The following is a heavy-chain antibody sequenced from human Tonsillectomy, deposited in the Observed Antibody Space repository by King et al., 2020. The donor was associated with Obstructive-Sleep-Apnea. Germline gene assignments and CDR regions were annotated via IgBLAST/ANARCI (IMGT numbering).Heavy chain of an antibody. CDR1: GFTFTSYA. V-gene: IGHV3-23*04. Sequence: VQLVESGGGLVQPGGSLRLSCAASGFTFTSYAMSWVRQAPGKGLEWVSAISGSGGSTYYADSVKGRFTISRDNSKHTLYLQMNSLSAEDTAVYYCAKLDGGYSGYDIFNYGMDVWGPGTTVTVSS. J-gene: IGHJ6*02. CDR2: ISGSGGST. CDR3: AKLDGGYSGYDIFNYGMDV. D-gene: IGHD5-12*01.